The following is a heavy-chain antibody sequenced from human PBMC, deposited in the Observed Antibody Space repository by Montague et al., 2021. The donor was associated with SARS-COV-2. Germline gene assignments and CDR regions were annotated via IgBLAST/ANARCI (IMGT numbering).Heavy chain of an antibody. J-gene: IGHJ4*02. CDR1: GDSVSIHSAT. CDR3: VRGIEAAGSYDY. Sequence: CAISGDSVSIHSATWNWIRQSPSRGLEWLGRTYYRSMWRSDYARSVKSRIAINPDTSKNQFSLQLSPVTPEDTALYYCVRGIEAAGSYDYWGQGTLVTVSS. V-gene: IGHV6-1*01. CDR2: TYYRSMWRS. D-gene: IGHD6-13*01.